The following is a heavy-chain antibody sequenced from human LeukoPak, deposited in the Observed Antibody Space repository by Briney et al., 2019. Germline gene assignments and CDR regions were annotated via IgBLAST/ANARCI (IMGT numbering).Heavy chain of an antibody. D-gene: IGHD4-17*01. V-gene: IGHV3-23*01. CDR1: GFTFSSYG. CDR3: AIVSPNTVTTLQYFDY. J-gene: IGHJ4*02. CDR2: ISGSGGST. Sequence: GGSLRLSCAASGFTFSSYGMSWVRQAPGKGLEWVSAISGSGGSTYYADSVKGRFTISRDKAKNSLFLQMDSLRPEDLGVYYCAIVSPNTVTTLQYFDYWGQGTLVTVSS.